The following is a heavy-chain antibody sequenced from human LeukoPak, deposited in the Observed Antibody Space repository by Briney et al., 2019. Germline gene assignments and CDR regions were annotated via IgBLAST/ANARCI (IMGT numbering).Heavy chain of an antibody. CDR1: GFTFSDYA. D-gene: IGHD5-18*01. Sequence: PGGSLRLSCVVSGFTFSDYAMSWVRQAPEKGLDWVSVISGSAHKIRYTDSVKGRFTISRDNSENTVYLQMNNLRAEDTALYYCAGRPTGCSSGYVYWGQGALVTVSS. J-gene: IGHJ4*02. CDR2: ISGSAHKI. V-gene: IGHV3-23*01. CDR3: AGRPTGCSSGYVY.